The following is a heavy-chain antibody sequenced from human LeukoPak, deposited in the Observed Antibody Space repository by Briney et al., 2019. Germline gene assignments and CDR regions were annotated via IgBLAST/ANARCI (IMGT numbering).Heavy chain of an antibody. CDR1: GFTFSSYS. J-gene: IGHJ3*02. Sequence: GGSLRLSCAASGFTFSSYSMKWVRQAPGKGLEWVSSISSSSSYIYYADSVKGRFTISRDNAKNSLYLQMNSLRAEDTAVYYCARDYDSSGLDAFDIWGQGTMVTVSS. CDR2: ISSSSSYI. CDR3: ARDYDSSGLDAFDI. V-gene: IGHV3-21*01. D-gene: IGHD3-22*01.